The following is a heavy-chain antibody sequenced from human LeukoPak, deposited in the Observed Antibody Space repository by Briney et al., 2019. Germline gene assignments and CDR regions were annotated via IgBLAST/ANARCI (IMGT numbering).Heavy chain of an antibody. Sequence: PSETLSLTCTVSGGSISSYYWSWIRQPPGKGLEWIGYIYYSGSTNYNPSLKSRVTISVDTSKNQFSLKLSSVTAADTAVYYCARGRRESIYYYYYMDVWGKGTTVTISS. D-gene: IGHD3-10*01. CDR3: ARGRRESIYYYYYMDV. CDR2: IYYSGST. CDR1: GGSISSYY. J-gene: IGHJ6*03. V-gene: IGHV4-59*01.